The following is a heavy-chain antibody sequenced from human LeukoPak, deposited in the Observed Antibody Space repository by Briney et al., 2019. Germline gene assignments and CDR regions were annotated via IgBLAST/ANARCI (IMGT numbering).Heavy chain of an antibody. V-gene: IGHV3-21*01. CDR1: GFTFSSYS. Sequence: GGSLRLSCAASGFTFSSYSMNWVRQAPGKGLEWVSSISSSSSYIYYADSVKGRFTISRDNAKNSLYLQMNSLRAEDTAVYYCARDPYCSGGSCPFDCWGQGTLVTVSS. J-gene: IGHJ4*02. CDR2: ISSSSSYI. CDR3: ARDPYCSGGSCPFDC. D-gene: IGHD2-15*01.